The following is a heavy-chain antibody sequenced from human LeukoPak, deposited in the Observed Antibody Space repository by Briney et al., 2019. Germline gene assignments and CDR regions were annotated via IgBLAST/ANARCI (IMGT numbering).Heavy chain of an antibody. D-gene: IGHD6-13*01. CDR2: IYYSGST. Sequence: SETLSLTCTVSGGPISSYYWRWIRQPPGKGPEWIGYIYYSGSTNYNPSLKSRVTISVDTSKNQFSLKLSSVAAADTAVYYCARDLYSSRNHYYYYYMDVWGKGTTVTVSS. V-gene: IGHV4-59*01. CDR3: ARDLYSSRNHYYYYYMDV. CDR1: GGPISSYY. J-gene: IGHJ6*03.